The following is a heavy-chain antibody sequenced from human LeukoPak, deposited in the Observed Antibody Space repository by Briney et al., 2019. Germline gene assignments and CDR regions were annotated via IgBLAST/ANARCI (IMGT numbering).Heavy chain of an antibody. D-gene: IGHD2-2*01. J-gene: IGHJ3*02. CDR3: ARHCSSTSCYVLPAFDI. CDR2: IYHSGST. Sequence: SETLSLTCTVSGGSISSGGYYWSWIRQPPGKGLEWIGYIYHSGSTYYNPSLKSRVTISVDRSKNQFSLKLSSVTAADTAVYYCARHCSSTSCYVLPAFDIWGQGTMVTVSS. V-gene: IGHV4-30-2*01. CDR1: GGSISSGGYY.